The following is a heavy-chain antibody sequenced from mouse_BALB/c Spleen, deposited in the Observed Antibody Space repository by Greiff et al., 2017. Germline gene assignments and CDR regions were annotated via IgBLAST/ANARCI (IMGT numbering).Heavy chain of an antibody. J-gene: IGHJ2*01. CDR2: ISSGSSTI. V-gene: IGHV5-17*02. CDR3: TISGRDDYGSSYPYYFDY. Sequence: DVQLQESGGGLVQPGGSRKLSCAASGFTFSSVGMHWVRQEPEKGLVWVAYISSGSSTIYYAATVKGRFTISRDNPKNTLFLQMTSLRSEDTAMYYYTISGRDDYGSSYPYYFDYWGQGTTLTVSS. D-gene: IGHD1-1*01. CDR1: GFTFSSVG.